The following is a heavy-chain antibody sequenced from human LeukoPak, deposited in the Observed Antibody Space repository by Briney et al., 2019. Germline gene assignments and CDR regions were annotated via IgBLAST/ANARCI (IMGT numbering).Heavy chain of an antibody. CDR1: GFTFSGYS. V-gene: IGHV3-21*01. Sequence: PGGSLRLSCAASGFTFSGYSMNWVRQAPGKGLEWVSSISRSGSYIYYADSVKGRFTISRDNAKNSLYLQMNSLRAEDTAVYYCARELGSYSGSYSRSVDYWGQGTLVTVSS. CDR2: ISRSGSYI. J-gene: IGHJ4*02. D-gene: IGHD1-26*01. CDR3: ARELGSYSGSYSRSVDY.